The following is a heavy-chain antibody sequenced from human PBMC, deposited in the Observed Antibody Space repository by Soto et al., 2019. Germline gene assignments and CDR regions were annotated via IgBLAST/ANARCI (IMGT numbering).Heavy chain of an antibody. CDR3: EILIFGVEY. V-gene: IGHV3-23*01. CDR1: GFTFIAYA. J-gene: IGHJ4*02. D-gene: IGHD3-3*01. CDR2: ISGTGPST. Sequence: PGGSLRLSCAASGFTFIAYAISWVRQAPGKGLELFSAISGTGPSTYYAESVQGLFTISRDVSGKTLFLPMNTLRAEDTDVYFFEILIFGVEYWGQGTQVTVSS.